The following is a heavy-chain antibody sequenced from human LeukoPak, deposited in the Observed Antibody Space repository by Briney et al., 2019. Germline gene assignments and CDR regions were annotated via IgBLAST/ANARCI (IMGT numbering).Heavy chain of an antibody. CDR2: INHSGST. D-gene: IGHD4-17*01. CDR3: ARLDYGDYQDY. CDR1: GGSFSGYY. Sequence: SETLSLTCAVYGGSFSGYYWGWIRQPPGKGLEWIGEINHSGSTNYNPSLKSRVTISVDTSKNQFSLKLSSVTAADTAVYYCARLDYGDYQDYWGQGTLVTVSP. V-gene: IGHV4-34*01. J-gene: IGHJ4*02.